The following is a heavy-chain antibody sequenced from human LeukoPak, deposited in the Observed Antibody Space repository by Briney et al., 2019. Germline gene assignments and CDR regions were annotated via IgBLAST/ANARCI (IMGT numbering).Heavy chain of an antibody. CDR3: ARAHNDGMDV. D-gene: IGHD5-24*01. J-gene: IGHJ6*02. Sequence: TSETLSLTCTVSGGSISSGGYYWSWIRQHPGKGLEWIGYIYYSGSTYYNPSLKSRVTISVDTSKNQFSQKLSSVTAADTAVYYCARAHNDGMDVWGQGTTVTVSS. V-gene: IGHV4-31*03. CDR2: IYYSGST. CDR1: GGSISSGGYY.